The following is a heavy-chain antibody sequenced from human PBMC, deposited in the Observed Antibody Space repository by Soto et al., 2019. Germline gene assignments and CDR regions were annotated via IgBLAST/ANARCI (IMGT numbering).Heavy chain of an antibody. CDR1: GASIINYY. CDR2: VSNTATT. CDR3: ARLVYDSSGYRPG. D-gene: IGHD3-22*01. Sequence: SETLSLTCTVSGASIINYYWAWIRQSPGGGLESIGYVSNTATTTYNPSLKNRVTISVDASKSQFYLKLRSVTAADTAVYYCARLVYDSSGYRPGWGQGTLVTVS. J-gene: IGHJ4*02. V-gene: IGHV4-59*08.